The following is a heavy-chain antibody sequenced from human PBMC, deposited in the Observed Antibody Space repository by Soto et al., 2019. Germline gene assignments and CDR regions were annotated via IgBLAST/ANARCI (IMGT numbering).Heavy chain of an antibody. J-gene: IGHJ6*01. V-gene: IGHV3-30*18. D-gene: IGHD3-10*01. CDR3: AKWARDSGDYYYYGVDV. CDR2: ISNDGSHF. Sequence: GGSLRLSCVGSGLNLTTFGMHWVRQAPGRGLEWMAVISNDGSHFYYADSVKGRFTISRDNSKNTLYLQMINLRPDDTGVYYCAKWARDSGDYYYYGVDVWGQGTTVTVSS. CDR1: GLNLTTFG.